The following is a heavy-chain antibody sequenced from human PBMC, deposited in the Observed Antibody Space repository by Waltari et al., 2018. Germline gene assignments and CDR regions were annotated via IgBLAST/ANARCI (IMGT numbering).Heavy chain of an antibody. V-gene: IGHV3-23*01. D-gene: IGHD3-22*01. J-gene: IGHJ4*02. Sequence: EVQLLESGGGLVQPGGSLRLSCAASGFSFRSFGMSWVRQAPGKGLEVVSAVGAVTSTYGADSVKGRLTISRDNSKNTLFLQMNSLRAEDTAIYYCARVHSLGQYDTSGAESNFDHWGQGALVTVSS. CDR3: ARVHSLGQYDTSGAESNFDH. CDR1: GFSFRSFG. CDR2: VGAVTST.